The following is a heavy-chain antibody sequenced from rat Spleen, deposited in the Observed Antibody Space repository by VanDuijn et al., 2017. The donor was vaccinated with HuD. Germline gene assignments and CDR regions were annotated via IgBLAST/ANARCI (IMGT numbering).Heavy chain of an antibody. CDR1: GFTFSDFY. V-gene: IGHV5-29*01. CDR2: ISYDGNST. J-gene: IGHJ4*01. D-gene: IGHD1-9*01. Sequence: EVQLVESDGGLVQPGRSLKLSCAASGFTFSDFYMAWVRQPPTKGLEWVATISYDGNSTYYRHSVKGRFTISRDNAKSTLFLQMDSLRPEDTATYYCARLGDTYYGYNPLDAWGQGASVTVSS. CDR3: ARLGDTYYGYNPLDA.